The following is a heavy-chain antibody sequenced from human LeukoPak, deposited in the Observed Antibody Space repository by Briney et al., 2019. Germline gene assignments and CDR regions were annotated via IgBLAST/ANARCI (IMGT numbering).Heavy chain of an antibody. CDR3: ARAGETQAPPQEKTDWFDP. Sequence: ASVKVSCKASGYTFTSYGISWVRRAPGQGLEWMGWISAYNGNTNYAQKLQGRVTMTTDTSTSTAYMELRSQRSDDTAVYYCARAGETQAPPQEKTDWFDPWGQGTLVTVSS. J-gene: IGHJ5*02. V-gene: IGHV1-18*01. D-gene: IGHD7-27*01. CDR1: GYTFTSYG. CDR2: ISAYNGNT.